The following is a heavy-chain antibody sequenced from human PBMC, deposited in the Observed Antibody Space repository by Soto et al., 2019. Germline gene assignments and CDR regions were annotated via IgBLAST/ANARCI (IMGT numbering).Heavy chain of an antibody. Sequence: QVQLVESGGSVVQPGRSLRLSCAASGFTFSNYAIHWVRQAPGKGLEWVAVLSFNGGNGWSADSVKGGFTISRDNPTNTLGLQMNSLSTDDTAVYYCARTEYNKKDAVDIWGQGTMVTVSP. J-gene: IGHJ3*02. V-gene: IGHV3-30*04. CDR2: LSFNGGNG. D-gene: IGHD6-6*01. CDR3: ARTEYNKKDAVDI. CDR1: GFTFSNYA.